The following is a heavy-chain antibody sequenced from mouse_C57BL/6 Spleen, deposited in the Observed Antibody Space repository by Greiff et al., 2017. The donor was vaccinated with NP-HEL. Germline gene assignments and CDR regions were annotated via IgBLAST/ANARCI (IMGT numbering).Heavy chain of an antibody. CDR3: TRQDGYYWFAY. J-gene: IGHJ3*01. D-gene: IGHD2-3*01. V-gene: IGHV6-6*01. CDR1: GFTFSDAW. CDR2: IRNKANNHET. Sequence: DVMLVESGGGLVQPGGSMKLSCAASGFTFSDAWMDWVRQSPEKGLEWVAEIRNKANNHETYYAESVKGRFTISRDDSKSSVYLQMNSLRAEDTGIYYCTRQDGYYWFAYWGQGTLVTVSA.